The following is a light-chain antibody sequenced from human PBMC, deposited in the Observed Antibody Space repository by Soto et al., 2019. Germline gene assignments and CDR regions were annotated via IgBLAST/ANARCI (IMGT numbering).Light chain of an antibody. CDR3: QQYNNWPPIT. CDR2: GAS. J-gene: IGKJ5*01. CDR1: QSVSIN. V-gene: IGKV3-15*01. Sequence: ETVLTQSPATLSVSPGERVTLSCRASQSVSINLAWYQQKPGRSPRLLIYGASTRATGIPARFSGSGSGTEFSLTINSLQSEDFAVYYCQQYNNWPPITFGQGTRLESK.